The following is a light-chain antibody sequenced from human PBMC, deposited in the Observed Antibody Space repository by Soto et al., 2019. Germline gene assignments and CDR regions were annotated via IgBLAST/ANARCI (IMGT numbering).Light chain of an antibody. V-gene: IGKV3-20*01. Sequence: EIVLTQSPGTLSLSPGKRATLSCRASQSVSSSYLAWYQHKPGQAPRLLIYDASSRATGIPDRFSGSGSGTDFTLTISRLEPEDFAVYYCQQYGSSPRTFGQGTKLEIK. CDR2: DAS. CDR1: QSVSSSY. CDR3: QQYGSSPRT. J-gene: IGKJ2*01.